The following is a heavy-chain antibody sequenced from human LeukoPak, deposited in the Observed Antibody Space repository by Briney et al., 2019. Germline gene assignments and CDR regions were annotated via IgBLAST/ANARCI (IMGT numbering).Heavy chain of an antibody. CDR1: GGSFSGYY. J-gene: IGHJ3*02. V-gene: IGHV4-34*01. CDR3: AIPGNDAFDI. Sequence: SETLSLTCAVYGGSFSGYYWSWIRQPPGKGLEWIGEINHSGRTNYNPSLKSRVTISVDTSKNQFSLKLSSVTAADTAVYYCAIPGNDAFDIWGQGTMVTVSS. CDR2: INHSGRT.